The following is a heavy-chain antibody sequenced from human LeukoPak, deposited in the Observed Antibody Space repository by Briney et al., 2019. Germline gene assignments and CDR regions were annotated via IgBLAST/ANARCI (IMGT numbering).Heavy chain of an antibody. CDR3: ARWYSSGWAFDY. V-gene: IGHV4-59*08. CDR2: IHYSGST. CDR1: GGTISSYY. D-gene: IGHD6-19*01. Sequence: PSETLSLTCTASGGTISSYYWNWIRQPPGKGLEWIGNIHYSGSTKYNPSLKSRVTISVDTSKNQFSLKLSSVTAADTAVYYCARWYSSGWAFDYWGQGTLVTVSS. J-gene: IGHJ4*02.